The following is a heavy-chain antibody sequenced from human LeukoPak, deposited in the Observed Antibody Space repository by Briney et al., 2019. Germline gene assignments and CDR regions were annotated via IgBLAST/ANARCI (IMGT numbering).Heavy chain of an antibody. CDR2: ISGSGGST. V-gene: IGHV3-23*01. CDR3: ARDYPPITRFEVAMDV. D-gene: IGHD3-3*01. CDR1: GFTFSSYA. J-gene: IGHJ6*02. Sequence: GGSLRLSCAASGFTFSSYAMSWVRQAPGKGLEWVSAISGSGGSTYYADSVKGRFTISRDNSKNTLYLQMNSLRAEDTAVYYCARDYPPITRFEVAMDVWGQGTTVTVSS.